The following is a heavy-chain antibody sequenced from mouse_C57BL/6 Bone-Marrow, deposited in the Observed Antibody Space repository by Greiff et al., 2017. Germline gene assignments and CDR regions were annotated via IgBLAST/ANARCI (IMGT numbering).Heavy chain of an antibody. CDR3: AIIATVVAAGWYFDV. CDR1: GYTFTTYP. CDR2: FHPYNDDT. Sequence: QVQLQQSGAELVKPGASVKMSCKASGYTFTTYPIEWMKQNHGKSLEWIGNFHPYNDDTKYNEKFKGKATLTVEKSSSTVYLELSRLTSEDSAVYYCAIIATVVAAGWYFDVWGKGTTVTVSS. V-gene: IGHV1-47*01. D-gene: IGHD1-1*01. J-gene: IGHJ1*03.